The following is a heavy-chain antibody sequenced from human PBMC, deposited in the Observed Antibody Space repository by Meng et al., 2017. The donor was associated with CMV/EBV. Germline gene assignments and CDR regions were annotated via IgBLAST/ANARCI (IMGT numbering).Heavy chain of an antibody. Sequence: KVSCKGSGYSFTSYWIGWVHQMPGKGLEWMGIIYPGDSDTRYSPSFQGQVTISADKSISTAYLQWSSLKASDTATYYCARHGGIYSGYDNNWFDPWGQGTLVTVSS. CDR2: IYPGDSDT. J-gene: IGHJ5*02. CDR3: ARHGGIYSGYDNNWFDP. CDR1: GYSFTSYW. D-gene: IGHD5-12*01. V-gene: IGHV5-51*07.